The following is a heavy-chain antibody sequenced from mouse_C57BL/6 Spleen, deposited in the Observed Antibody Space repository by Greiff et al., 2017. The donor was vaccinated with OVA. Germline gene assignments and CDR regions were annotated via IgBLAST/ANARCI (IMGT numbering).Heavy chain of an antibody. CDR3: ARAYGNYRVDAMDY. Sequence: VQLKESGPGLVQPSQSLSITCTVSGFSLTSYGVHWVRQSPGKGLEWLGVLWSGGSTDYNAAFISRLSLSKDNSKSQVFVKKNSMQADNTARYYSARAYGNYRVDAMDYWGQGTSVTVSS. CDR2: LWSGGST. CDR1: GFSLTSYG. J-gene: IGHJ4*01. V-gene: IGHV2-2*01. D-gene: IGHD2-1*01.